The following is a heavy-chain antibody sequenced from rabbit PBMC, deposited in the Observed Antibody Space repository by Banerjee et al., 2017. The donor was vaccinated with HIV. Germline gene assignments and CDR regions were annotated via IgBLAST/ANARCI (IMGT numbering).Heavy chain of an antibody. CDR2: IYGGDSSTT. Sequence: QSLEESGGDLVKPGASLTLTCKASGFSFSSIYWICWVRQAPGKGLELIGCIYGGDSSTTWYASWVNGRFTTSKTSSTTVTLQMTSLTAADTATYFCARDLAAVTGWNFGLWGPGTLVTVS. V-gene: IGHV1S40*01. J-gene: IGHJ4*01. D-gene: IGHD7-1*01. CDR1: GFSFSSIYW. CDR3: ARDLAAVTGWNFGL.